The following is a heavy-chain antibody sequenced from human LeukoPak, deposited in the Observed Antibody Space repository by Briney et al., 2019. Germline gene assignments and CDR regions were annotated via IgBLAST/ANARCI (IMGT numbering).Heavy chain of an antibody. D-gene: IGHD6-13*01. CDR2: ISYDGSNE. CDR1: GFTFSNYA. J-gene: IGHJ4*02. V-gene: IGHV3-30*04. Sequence: GGSLRLSCVASGFTFSNYAMHWVRQAPGKGLEWLAVISYDGSNEYYADSVKGRFTISRDNPKNTLYLQMNSLRAEDTAVYYCASSRAAAGDYWGQGTLVTVSS. CDR3: ASSRAAAGDY.